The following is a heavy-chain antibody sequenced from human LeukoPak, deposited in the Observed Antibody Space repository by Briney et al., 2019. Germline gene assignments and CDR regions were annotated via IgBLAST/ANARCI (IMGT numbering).Heavy chain of an antibody. CDR3: ARGRWGEAFDI. V-gene: IGHV3-74*01. CDR1: GFTFSSYW. D-gene: IGHD4-23*01. CDR2: INSDGSST. Sequence: GGSLRLSCAASGFTFSSYWMHWVRHAPGKGLVCVSRINSDGSSTSYADSVKGRFTISGDNAKNTLYLQMNSLGADDTAVYYCARGRWGEAFDIWGQGTMVTVSS. J-gene: IGHJ3*02.